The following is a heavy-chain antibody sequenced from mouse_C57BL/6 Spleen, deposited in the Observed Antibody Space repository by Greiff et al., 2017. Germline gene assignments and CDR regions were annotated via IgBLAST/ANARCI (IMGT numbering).Heavy chain of an antibody. CDR3: ARSYYGSSNWYFDV. J-gene: IGHJ1*03. D-gene: IGHD1-1*01. CDR2: IYPSDSET. Sequence: QVQLQQSGAELVRPGSSVKLSCKASGYTFTSYWMDWVKQRPGQGLEWIGNIYPSDSETHYTQKFKEKATLTVDKSSSTAYMQLSSLTSEDSAVYYCARSYYGSSNWYFDVWGTGTTVTVSS. V-gene: IGHV1-61*01. CDR1: GYTFTSYW.